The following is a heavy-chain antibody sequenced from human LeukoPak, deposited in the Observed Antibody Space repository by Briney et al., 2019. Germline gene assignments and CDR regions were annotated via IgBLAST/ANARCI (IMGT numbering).Heavy chain of an antibody. V-gene: IGHV3-9*03. J-gene: IGHJ3*02. D-gene: IGHD1/OR15-1a*01. CDR1: GFTFDDYA. CDR2: ISWNSGSI. CDR3: AKGGTATADAFDI. Sequence: GGSLRLSCAASGFTFDDYAMHWVRQAPGKGPEWVSGISWNSGSIGYADSVKGRFTISRDNAKNSLYLQMNSLRAEDMALYYCAKGGTATADAFDIWGQGTMVTVSS.